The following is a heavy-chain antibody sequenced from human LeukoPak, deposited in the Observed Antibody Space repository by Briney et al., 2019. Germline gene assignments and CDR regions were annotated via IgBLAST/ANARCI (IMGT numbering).Heavy chain of an antibody. V-gene: IGHV1-69*05. CDR2: IIPIFGTA. D-gene: IGHD6-13*01. CDR3: ARVIHPGSSWAVGI. Sequence: SVKVSCKASGYTFTGYYMHWVRQAPGQGLEWMGGIIPIFGTANYAQKFQGRVTITTDESTSTAYMELSSLRSEDTAVYYCARVIHPGSSWAVGIWGQGTMVTVSS. J-gene: IGHJ3*02. CDR1: GYTFTGYY.